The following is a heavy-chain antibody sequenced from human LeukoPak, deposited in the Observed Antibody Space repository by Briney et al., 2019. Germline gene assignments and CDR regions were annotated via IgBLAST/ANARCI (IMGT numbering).Heavy chain of an antibody. CDR3: ARGPARGYILN. CDR2: INHSGST. V-gene: IGHV4-34*01. D-gene: IGHD5-18*01. Sequence: SETLSLTCAVYGGSSSGYYWSWIRQPPGKGLEWIGEINHSGSTDYNPSLKSRVTISVDTSKNQFSLKLSSVTAADTAVYYCARGPARGYILNWGQGTLVTVSS. CDR1: GGSSSGYY. J-gene: IGHJ4*02.